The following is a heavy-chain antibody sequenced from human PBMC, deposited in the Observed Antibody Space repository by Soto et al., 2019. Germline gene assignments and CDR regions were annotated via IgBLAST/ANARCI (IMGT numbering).Heavy chain of an antibody. CDR1: GGSFSGYY. J-gene: IGHJ6*02. Sequence: SETLSLTCAVYGGSFSGYYWSWIRQPPGKGLEWIGEINHSGSTNYNPSLKSRVTISVDTSKNQFSLKLSSVTAADTAVYYCARGTTVTTWGRYYYYGMDVWGQGTTVTVSS. D-gene: IGHD4-17*01. V-gene: IGHV4-34*01. CDR2: INHSGST. CDR3: ARGTTVTTWGRYYYYGMDV.